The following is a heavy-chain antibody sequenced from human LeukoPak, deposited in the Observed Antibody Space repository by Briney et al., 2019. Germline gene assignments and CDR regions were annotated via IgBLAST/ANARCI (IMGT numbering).Heavy chain of an antibody. CDR3: ARDGPYSSGWYDNYYYYYMDV. V-gene: IGHV1-18*01. Sequence: ASVKVSCKASGYTFTSYGISWVRQAPGQGLEWMGWISAYNGNINYAQKLQGRVTMTTDTSTSTAYMELRSLRSDDTAVYYCARDGPYSSGWYDNYYYYYMDVWGKGTTVTVSS. D-gene: IGHD6-19*01. CDR1: GYTFTSYG. CDR2: ISAYNGNI. J-gene: IGHJ6*03.